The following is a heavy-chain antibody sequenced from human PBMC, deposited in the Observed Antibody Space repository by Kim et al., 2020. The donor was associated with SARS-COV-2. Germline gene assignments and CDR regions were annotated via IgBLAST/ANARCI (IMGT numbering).Heavy chain of an antibody. V-gene: IGHV1-69*13. CDR1: GGTFSSYA. Sequence: SVKVSCKASGGTFSSYAISWVRQAPGQGLEWMGGIIPIFGTANYAQKFQGRVTITADESTSTAYMELSSLRSEDTAVYYCARSTDRGGGGMDVWGQGTTVTVSS. D-gene: IGHD3-10*01. J-gene: IGHJ6*02. CDR3: ARSTDRGGGGMDV. CDR2: IIPIFGTA.